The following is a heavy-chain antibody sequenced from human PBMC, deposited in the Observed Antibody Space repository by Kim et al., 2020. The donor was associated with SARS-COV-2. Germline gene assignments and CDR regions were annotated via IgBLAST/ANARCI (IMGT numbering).Heavy chain of an antibody. CDR2: ISPYNGNT. CDR3: AREGYYHGSRTYRPPSNYGIDV. CDR1: GYIFISYG. D-gene: IGHD3-10*01. J-gene: IGHJ6*02. Sequence: ASVNVSCKASGYIFISYGLSWVRQAPGQGPEWMGLISPYNGNTFHAQKFQGRVSMTTDIQTRTAYMELRSLTSDATAVYYCAREGYYHGSRTYRPPSNYGIDVWGEGTTVTVSS. V-gene: IGHV1-18*01.